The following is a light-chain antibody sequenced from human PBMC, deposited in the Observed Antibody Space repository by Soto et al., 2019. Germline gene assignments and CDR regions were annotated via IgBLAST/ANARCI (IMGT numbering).Light chain of an antibody. V-gene: IGKV2-28*01. J-gene: IGKJ4*01. CDR1: QCLLHSNGYNY. Sequence: DIVLIKSPVSLPVTPGETASISCRSSQCLLHSNGYNYLDWYVQKPGQSPQLLIYLTSNRASGVPDRFSRSRSGTDFSLKISRGEAEDVGLYYCMQDLEIPLTCGGGTKVDIK. CDR3: MQDLEIPLT. CDR2: LTS.